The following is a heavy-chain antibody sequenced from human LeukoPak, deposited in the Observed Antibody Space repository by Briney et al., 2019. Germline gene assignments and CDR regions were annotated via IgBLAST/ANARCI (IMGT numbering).Heavy chain of an antibody. CDR1: GFSVSSNY. CDR3: ARGSSGHYYGSGSYMDV. Sequence: GGSLRLSCAASGFSVSSNYMSWVRQAPGKGLEWGSVIYSGDTTYYADSVKGRFTISRDNSKNTLYLQMNSLRAEDTAVYYCARGSSGHYYGSGSYMDVWGQGTTVTVSS. J-gene: IGHJ6*02. V-gene: IGHV3-53*01. CDR2: IYSGDTT. D-gene: IGHD3-10*01.